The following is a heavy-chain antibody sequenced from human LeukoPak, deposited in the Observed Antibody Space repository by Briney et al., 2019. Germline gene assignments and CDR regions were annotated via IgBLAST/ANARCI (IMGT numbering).Heavy chain of an antibody. Sequence: SVKVSCKASGGTFSSYAISWLRQAPGQGLEWMGGIIPIFGTANYAQKFQGRVTITTDESTSTAYMELSSLRSEDTAVYYCARVHPGHYDSSGPQAHAFDIWGQGTMVTASS. CDR2: IIPIFGTA. CDR3: ARVHPGHYDSSGPQAHAFDI. J-gene: IGHJ3*02. CDR1: GGTFSSYA. V-gene: IGHV1-69*05. D-gene: IGHD3-22*01.